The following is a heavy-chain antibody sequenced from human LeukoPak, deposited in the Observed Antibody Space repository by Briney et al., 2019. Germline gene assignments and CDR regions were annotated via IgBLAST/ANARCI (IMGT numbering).Heavy chain of an antibody. Sequence: GGSLRLSCAASEFTFGSYWISWVRQAPGKGLEWVANINEDGSEKYHVDSVKGRFTISRDNAKNSLYLQMDSLTAADTAVYYCARGSDVGTIDYWGRGTLVTVSS. CDR1: EFTFGSYW. D-gene: IGHD7-27*01. J-gene: IGHJ4*02. CDR2: INEDGSEK. CDR3: ARGSDVGTIDY. V-gene: IGHV3-7*04.